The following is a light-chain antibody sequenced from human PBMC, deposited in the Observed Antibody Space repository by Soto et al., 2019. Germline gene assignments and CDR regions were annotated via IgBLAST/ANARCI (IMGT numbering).Light chain of an antibody. Sequence: DIQMTQSPSILSASVGDRVTITCRASRSISSWLAWYQQKPGKAPKVLIYKASSLESGVPSRFSGSGSGTEFTLTISSLQPDDFATYYCQQHNSYWTFGQGTKVDIK. J-gene: IGKJ1*01. CDR1: RSISSW. CDR2: KAS. CDR3: QQHNSYWT. V-gene: IGKV1-5*03.